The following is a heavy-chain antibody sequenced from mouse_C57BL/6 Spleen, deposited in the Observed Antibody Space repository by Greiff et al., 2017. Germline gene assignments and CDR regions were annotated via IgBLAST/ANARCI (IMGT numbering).Heavy chain of an antibody. Sequence: EVQLQQSGPVLVKPGASVKMSCKASGYTFTDYYMNWVKQSHGKSLEWIGVINPYNGGTSYNQKFKGKATLTVDKSSSTAYMELNGLTSEDSAVYYCARSPYYGSSSLDYWGQGTTLTVSS. CDR2: INPYNGGT. J-gene: IGHJ2*01. D-gene: IGHD1-1*01. V-gene: IGHV1-19*01. CDR3: ARSPYYGSSSLDY. CDR1: GYTFTDYY.